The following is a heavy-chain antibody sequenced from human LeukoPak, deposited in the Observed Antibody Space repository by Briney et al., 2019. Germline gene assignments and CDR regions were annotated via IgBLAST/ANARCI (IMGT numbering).Heavy chain of an antibody. CDR1: GDSISGFY. D-gene: IGHD3-10*01. V-gene: IGHV4-59*01. Sequence: WETLSLTCTVSGDSISGFYWSWIRRPPGKGLEWIAYIYYSGSTNYNPSLKSRVTILIETSENQFSLNLRSVTAADTAVYYCARGGARGSSAFDIWGQGTMVTVSS. CDR3: ARGGARGSSAFDI. J-gene: IGHJ3*02. CDR2: IYYSGST.